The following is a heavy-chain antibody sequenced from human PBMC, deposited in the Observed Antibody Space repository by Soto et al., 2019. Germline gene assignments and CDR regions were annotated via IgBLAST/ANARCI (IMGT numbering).Heavy chain of an antibody. J-gene: IGHJ5*02. D-gene: IGHD3-16*02. V-gene: IGHV3-48*01. CDR2: ISSSSSTI. CDR1: GFTFSSYS. CDR3: ARDAGSKTIWGSYLPRWFDP. Sequence: GGSQRLSCAASGFTFSSYSMNWVRQAPGKGLEWVSYISSSSSTIYYADSVKGRFTISRDNAKNSLYLQMNSLRAEDMAVYYCARDAGSKTIWGSYLPRWFDPWGQGTLVTVSS.